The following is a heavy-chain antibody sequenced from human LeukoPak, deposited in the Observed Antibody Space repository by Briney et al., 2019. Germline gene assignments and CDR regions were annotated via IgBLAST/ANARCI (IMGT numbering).Heavy chain of an antibody. V-gene: IGHV4-39*01. CDR2: IYYSGST. CDR3: ARHVSRYGGNKDAFDI. J-gene: IGHJ3*02. Sequence: SETLSLTCTVSGGSVSSGGYYWGWIRQPPGKGLEWIGSIYYSGSTYYNPSLKSRVTISVDTSKNQFSLKLSSVTAADTAVYYCARHVSRYGGNKDAFDIWGQGTMVTVSS. CDR1: GGSVSSGGYY. D-gene: IGHD4-23*01.